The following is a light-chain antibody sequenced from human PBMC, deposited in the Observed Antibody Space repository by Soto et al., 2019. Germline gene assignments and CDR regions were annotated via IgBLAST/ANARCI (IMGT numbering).Light chain of an antibody. Sequence: TQKQATLSLSPGERATLSCRASQDITIYLAWYQQKPGQAPRLLIYDTSTRATGITARFSGSGSGTEFTLTISSLQSEDFAVYYCQQYNTWNSITFGQGTPLEI. V-gene: IGKV3-15*01. CDR2: DTS. CDR3: QQYNTWNSIT. J-gene: IGKJ5*01. CDR1: QDITIY.